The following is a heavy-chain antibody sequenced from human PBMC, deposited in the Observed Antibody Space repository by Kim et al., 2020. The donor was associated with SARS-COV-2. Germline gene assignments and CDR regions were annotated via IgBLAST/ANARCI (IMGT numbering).Heavy chain of an antibody. D-gene: IGHD3-22*01. J-gene: IGHJ4*02. V-gene: IGHV1-69*13. CDR2: IIPIFGTA. CDR1: GGTFSSYA. CDR3: ARNGYYDSSGYYGN. Sequence: SVKVSCKASGGTFSSYAISWVRQAPGQGLEWMGGIIPIFGTANYAQKFQGRVTITADESTSTAYMELSSLRSEDTAVYYCARNGYYDSSGYYGNWGQGTLVTVSS.